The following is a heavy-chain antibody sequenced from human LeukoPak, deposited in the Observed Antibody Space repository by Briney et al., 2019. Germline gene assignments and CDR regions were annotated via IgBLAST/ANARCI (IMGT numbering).Heavy chain of an antibody. V-gene: IGHV3-21*04. Sequence: GGSLRLSCAASGFTFSTYSMNWVRQVPGKGLEWVSSISSGSTYKYYADSVKGRFTISRDDAKSSVYLQMNSLRAEDTAVYYCARDLTSSSTAYFQHWGQGTLVTVSS. CDR1: GFTFSTYS. D-gene: IGHD6-6*01. CDR2: ISSGSTYK. CDR3: ARDLTSSSTAYFQH. J-gene: IGHJ1*01.